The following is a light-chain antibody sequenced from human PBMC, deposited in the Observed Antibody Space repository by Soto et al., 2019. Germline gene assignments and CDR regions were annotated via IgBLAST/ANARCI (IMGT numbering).Light chain of an antibody. CDR3: QSYDTSLRDYV. CDR1: SSNIGAYYD. J-gene: IGLJ1*01. V-gene: IGLV1-40*01. CDR2: SNT. Sequence: QSVLTQPPSVSGGPGQRVTISCTGSSSNIGAYYDVHWYQQVPGTAPKLLIFSNTNRPSGVPDRFSGSKSGTSASLAITGLQAEDEADYYCQSYDTSLRDYVFGTGTKVTAL.